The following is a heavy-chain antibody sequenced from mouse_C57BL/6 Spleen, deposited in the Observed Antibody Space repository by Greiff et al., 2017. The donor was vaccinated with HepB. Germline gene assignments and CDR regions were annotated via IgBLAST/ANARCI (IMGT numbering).Heavy chain of an antibody. CDR1: GFDFSKDW. V-gene: IGHV4-2*01. D-gene: IGHD1-1*01. J-gene: IGHJ2*01. CDR2: INPCSSTI. CDR3: AEFMTTVPVDY. Sequence: DVMLVESGGGLVQPGGSLKLSCAASGFDFSKDWMSWVRQATGKGLECIGEINPCSSTINYTPSLKDKFIISSDNAKNTLYLQMSKVRSEDTALYYCAEFMTTVPVDYGGQGTTLTVSS.